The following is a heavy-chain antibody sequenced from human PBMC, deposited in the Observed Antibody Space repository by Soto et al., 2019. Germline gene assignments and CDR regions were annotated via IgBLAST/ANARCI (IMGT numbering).Heavy chain of an antibody. D-gene: IGHD2-15*01. CDR2: ISSSGSTI. Sequence: GSLRLSCAASGFTFSSSEMNWVRQAPGEGLEGVSYISSSGSTIYYADSVKGRFTISRDNAKKSLYLQMNSLRAEDTAVYYRAREDGATVAAYCGQATPVTVPS. J-gene: IGHJ4*02. CDR3: AREDGATVAAY. V-gene: IGHV3-48*03. CDR1: GFTFSSSE.